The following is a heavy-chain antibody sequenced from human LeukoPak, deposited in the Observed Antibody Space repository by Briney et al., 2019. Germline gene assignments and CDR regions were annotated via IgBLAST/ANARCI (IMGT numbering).Heavy chain of an antibody. D-gene: IGHD1-26*01. J-gene: IGHJ6*02. V-gene: IGHV3-66*01. CDR2: IYSGGST. CDR1: GFTVSSNY. CDR3: ARGSWAYGMDV. Sequence: GGSLRLSCAAPGFTVSSNYMSWVRQAPGKGLEWVSVIYSGGSTYYADSVKGRFTISRDNSKNTLYLQMNSLRAEDTAVYYCARGSWAYGMDVWGQGTTVTVSS.